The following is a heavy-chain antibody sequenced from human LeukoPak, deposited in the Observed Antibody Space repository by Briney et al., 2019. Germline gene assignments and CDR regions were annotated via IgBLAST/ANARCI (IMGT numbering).Heavy chain of an antibody. CDR3: ARKLVFDY. CDR1: GYTFTSNS. Sequence: GSVKVSCKASGYTFTSNSISGVSWVRQAPGQGLEWMGWINPYNGNTKYAQNFQGRVTLTTDTSTSTAYMELRSLRSDDTAVYYCARKLVFDYWGQGTLVTVSS. V-gene: IGHV1-18*04. CDR2: INPYNGNT. D-gene: IGHD1-1*01. J-gene: IGHJ4*02.